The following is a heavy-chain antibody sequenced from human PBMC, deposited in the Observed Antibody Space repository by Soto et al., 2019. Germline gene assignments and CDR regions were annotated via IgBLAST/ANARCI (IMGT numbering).Heavy chain of an antibody. CDR3: ARGRAIFGEVTPFDY. D-gene: IGHD3-3*01. CDR1: GGSFSGYY. V-gene: IGHV4-34*01. J-gene: IGHJ4*02. Sequence: QVQLQQWGAGLLKPSETLSLTCAVYGGSFSGYYWSWIRQPPGRGLEWIGEINDSGSTKYNPPLKRRATISVDTSKNQSSLKLSSVTAADTAVYYCARGRAIFGEVTPFDYWGQGTLVTVSS. CDR2: INDSGST.